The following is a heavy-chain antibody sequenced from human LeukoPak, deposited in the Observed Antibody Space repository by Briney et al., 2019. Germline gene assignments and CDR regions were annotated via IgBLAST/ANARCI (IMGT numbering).Heavy chain of an antibody. D-gene: IGHD7-27*01. V-gene: IGHV4-59*01. Sequence: SETLSLTCTVSGGSITNYYWSWIRQPPGKGLEWIGYIYYSGGTNYNPSLKSRVTISVDTSKNQFSLKLSSVTAADTAVYYCARDRTGEYYFDYWGQGTLVTVSS. CDR3: ARDRTGEYYFDY. CDR1: GGSITNYY. J-gene: IGHJ4*02. CDR2: IYYSGGT.